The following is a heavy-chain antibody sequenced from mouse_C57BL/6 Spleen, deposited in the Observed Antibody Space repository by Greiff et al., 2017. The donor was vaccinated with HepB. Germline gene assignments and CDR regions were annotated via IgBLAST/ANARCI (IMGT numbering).Heavy chain of an antibody. D-gene: IGHD2-5*01. CDR3: ANSNPTSWFAY. Sequence: QVQLQQSGPELVKPGASVKISCKASGYAFSSSWMNWVKQRPGKGLEWIGRIYPGDGDTNYNGKFKGKATLTADKSSSTAYMQLSSLTSEDSAVYFCANSNPTSWFAYWGQGTLVTVSA. V-gene: IGHV1-82*01. CDR2: IYPGDGDT. J-gene: IGHJ3*01. CDR1: GYAFSSSW.